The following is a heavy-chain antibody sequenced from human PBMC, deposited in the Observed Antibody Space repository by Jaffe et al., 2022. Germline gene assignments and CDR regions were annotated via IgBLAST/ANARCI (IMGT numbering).Heavy chain of an antibody. Sequence: QVQLQESGPGLVKPSQTLSLTCTVSGGSISSGSYYWSWIRQPAGKGLEWIGRIYTSGSTNYNPSLKSRVTISVDTSKNQFSLKLSSVTAADTAVYYCARVSAGTAMSYYYYYMDVWGKGTTVTVSS. V-gene: IGHV4-61*02. J-gene: IGHJ6*03. CDR2: IYTSGST. CDR1: GGSISSGSYY. D-gene: IGHD5-18*01. CDR3: ARVSAGTAMSYYYYYMDV.